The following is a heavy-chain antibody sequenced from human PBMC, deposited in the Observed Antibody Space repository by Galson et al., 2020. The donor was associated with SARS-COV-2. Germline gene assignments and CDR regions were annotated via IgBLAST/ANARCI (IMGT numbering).Heavy chain of an antibody. CDR1: GYTFTELS. J-gene: IGHJ4*02. CDR2: FDPEDGDR. CDR3: AAAAALWFGDQIHYFDY. Sequence: ASVKVSCTVSGYTFTELSMHWVRQAPGKGLEWMGGFDPEDGDRIYAQKFQGRVTMTEDTSTDTAYMELSSLRSEDTAVYYCAAAAALWFGDQIHYFDYWGQGTLVTVSS. D-gene: IGHD3-10*01. V-gene: IGHV1-24*01.